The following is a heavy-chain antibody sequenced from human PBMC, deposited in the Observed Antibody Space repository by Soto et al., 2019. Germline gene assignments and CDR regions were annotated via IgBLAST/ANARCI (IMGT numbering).Heavy chain of an antibody. Sequence: GESLKISCKASGYIFTDYWIAWVRQMPGKGLEVMGRIGPGDSSIHYSPSFQGRVADSADKPITTAYLRWSSLKASDTAIYYCARLYYLNSGALVLRYWGQGTLVTVSS. CDR1: GYIFTDYW. CDR2: IGPGDSSI. CDR3: ARLYYLNSGALVLRY. V-gene: IGHV5-10-1*01. D-gene: IGHD3-10*01. J-gene: IGHJ4*02.